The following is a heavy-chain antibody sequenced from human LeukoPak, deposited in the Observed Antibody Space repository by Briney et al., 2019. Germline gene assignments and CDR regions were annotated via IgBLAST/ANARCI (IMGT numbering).Heavy chain of an antibody. CDR3: AKDFPYYDILTGHWGYYFDY. J-gene: IGHJ4*02. V-gene: IGHV3-30*02. CDR1: GFTFSSYA. CDR2: IRYDGSNK. Sequence: GGSLRLSCAASGFTFSSYAMHWVRQAPGKGLEGGAFIRYDGSNKYYADSVKGRFTISRDNSKNPLYLQMNSLRAEDTAVYYCAKDFPYYDILTGHWGYYFDYWGQGTLVTVSS. D-gene: IGHD3-9*01.